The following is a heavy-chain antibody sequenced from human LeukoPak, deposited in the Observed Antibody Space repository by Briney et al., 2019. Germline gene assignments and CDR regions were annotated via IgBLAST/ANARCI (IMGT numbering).Heavy chain of an antibody. J-gene: IGHJ6*03. Sequence: GGSLRLSCAASGFTFSNYWMHWVRQAPGKGLVWVSRINSDGSSTSYADSVKGRFTISRDNAKNTLYLQMNSLRAEDTAVYYCARVSSGSYFGYYYYYMDVWGKGTTGTVSS. CDR1: GFTFSNYW. D-gene: IGHD1-26*01. V-gene: IGHV3-74*01. CDR2: INSDGSST. CDR3: ARVSSGSYFGYYYYYMDV.